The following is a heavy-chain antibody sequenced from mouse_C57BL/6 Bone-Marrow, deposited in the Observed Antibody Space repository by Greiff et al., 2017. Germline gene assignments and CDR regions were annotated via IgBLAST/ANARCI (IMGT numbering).Heavy chain of an antibody. CDR2: IDPSDSYT. D-gene: IGHD1-2*01. V-gene: IGHV1-69*01. CDR3: APLLPTGFDY. J-gene: IGHJ2*01. Sequence: VQLQQPGAELVMPGASVKLSCKASGYTFTSYWMHWVKQRPGQGLEWIGEIDPSDSYTNYTQKFKGKSTLTVEKSSRTAYMQLSSLTSDDSAVYYCAPLLPTGFDYWGQGTTLTVSS. CDR1: GYTFTSYW.